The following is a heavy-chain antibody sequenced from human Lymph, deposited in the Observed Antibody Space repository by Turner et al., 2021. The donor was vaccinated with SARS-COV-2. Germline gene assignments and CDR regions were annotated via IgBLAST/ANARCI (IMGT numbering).Heavy chain of an antibody. D-gene: IGHD1-26*01. CDR3: ARHSGGRLDY. J-gene: IGHJ4*02. V-gene: IGHV3-33*01. CDR1: GFTFSSYG. CDR2: VWYDGSNK. Sequence: QVQLVESGGGVVQPGRSLGLSCAASGFTFSSYGMHWVRQAPGKGLEWVAVVWYDGSNKFYADSVKGRFTISRDNSKNTLYLQMNSLRAEDTAVYYCARHSGGRLDYWGQGTLVTVSS.